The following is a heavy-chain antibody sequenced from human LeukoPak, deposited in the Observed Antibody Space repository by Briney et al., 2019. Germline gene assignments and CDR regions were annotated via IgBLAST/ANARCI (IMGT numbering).Heavy chain of an antibody. Sequence: GGSLRLSCAASGFTFSDYYMSWIRQAPGKGLEWVSYISSSSSYTNYADSVKGRFTISRDNAKNSLYLQMNSLRAEDTAVYYCARGVDSSGWQFDYWGQGTLVTVSS. D-gene: IGHD6-19*01. V-gene: IGHV3-11*05. CDR1: GFTFSDYY. CDR3: ARGVDSSGWQFDY. J-gene: IGHJ4*02. CDR2: ISSSSSYT.